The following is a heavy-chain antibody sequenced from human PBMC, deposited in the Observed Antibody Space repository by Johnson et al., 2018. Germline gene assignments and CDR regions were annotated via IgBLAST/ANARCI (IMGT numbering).Heavy chain of an antibody. CDR2: VKSNTEGGTT. D-gene: IGHD6-25*01. J-gene: IGHJ1*01. CDR1: GFTFNNAW. V-gene: IGHV3-15*07. Sequence: VQLVQSGGGLVKPGGSLRLSCAASGFTFNNAWMNWVRQAPGKGLEWVGRVKSNTEGGTTDYAAPVKGRFTISRDDSKNTLYLQMNSLKTEDTAVYYCITLDFKAAYWGQGTLVTVSS. CDR3: ITLDFKAAY.